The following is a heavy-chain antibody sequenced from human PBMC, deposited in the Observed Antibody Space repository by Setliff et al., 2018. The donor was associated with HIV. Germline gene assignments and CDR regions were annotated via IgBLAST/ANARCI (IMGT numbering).Heavy chain of an antibody. CDR1: SYSISSGYY. J-gene: IGHJ4*02. D-gene: IGHD1-26*01. CDR3: ARDRRYSPHYFDY. Sequence: ETLSLTCAVSSYSISSGYYWGWIRQPPGKGLEWIGYIYTSGSTNYNPSLKTRVTISIDTSKKQVSLKLSSVTAADTAVYYCARDRRYSPHYFDYWGQGTLVTVSS. V-gene: IGHV4-38-2*02. CDR2: IYTSGST.